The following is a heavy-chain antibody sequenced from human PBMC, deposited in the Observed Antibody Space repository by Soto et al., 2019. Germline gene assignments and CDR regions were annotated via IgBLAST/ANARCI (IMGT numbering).Heavy chain of an antibody. D-gene: IGHD3-16*02. CDR3: TREVMITFGGVIVSTLKYYYYYYMDV. CDR2: IKSKTDGGTT. CDR1: GFTFSNAW. V-gene: IGHV3-15*01. J-gene: IGHJ6*03. Sequence: GGSLRLSCAASGFTFSNAWMSWVRQAPGKGLEWVGRIKSKTDGGTTDYAAPVKGRFTISRDDSKNTLYLQMNSLKTEDTAVYYCTREVMITFGGVIVSTLKYYYYYYMDVWGKGTTVTVSS.